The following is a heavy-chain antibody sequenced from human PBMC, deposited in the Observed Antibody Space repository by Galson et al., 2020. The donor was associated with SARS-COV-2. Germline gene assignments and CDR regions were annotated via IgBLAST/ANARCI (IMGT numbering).Heavy chain of an antibody. Sequence: SVKVSCKASGGTFSSYAISWVRPAPGQGLEWMGGIIPIFGTANYAQKFQGRVTITADESTSTAYMELSSLRSEDTAVYYCARVGAYDSSGYYMDVWGKGTTVTVSS. V-gene: IGHV1-69*13. CDR2: IIPIFGTA. J-gene: IGHJ6*03. CDR3: ARVGAYDSSGYYMDV. D-gene: IGHD3-22*01. CDR1: GGTFSSYA.